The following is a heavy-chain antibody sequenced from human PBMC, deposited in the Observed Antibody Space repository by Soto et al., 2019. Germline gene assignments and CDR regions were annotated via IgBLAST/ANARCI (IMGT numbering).Heavy chain of an antibody. D-gene: IGHD3-3*01. CDR1: GYTFTRYD. Sequence: ASVKVSCKASGYTFTRYDINWVRQATGQGLEWMGWMNPNSGNTGYAQKFQGRVTMTRNTSISTAYMELSSLRSEDTAVYYCARRLPYDFWSGYYSDPWGQGTLVTVSS. V-gene: IGHV1-8*01. J-gene: IGHJ5*02. CDR3: ARRLPYDFWSGYYSDP. CDR2: MNPNSGNT.